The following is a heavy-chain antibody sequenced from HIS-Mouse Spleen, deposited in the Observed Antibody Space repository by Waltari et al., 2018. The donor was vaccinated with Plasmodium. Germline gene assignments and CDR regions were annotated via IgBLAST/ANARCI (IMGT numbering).Heavy chain of an antibody. CDR2: IKQDGSEK. V-gene: IGHV3-7*01. CDR1: GFPSTSYW. D-gene: IGHD6-13*01. CDR3: ASSWYWYFDL. Sequence: EVQLVESGGGWVQPGGSLRLSCAASGFPSTSYWMIWVRQAPGKGLEWVANIKQDGSEKYYVDSVKGRFTISRDNAKNSLYLQMNSLRAEDTAVYYCASSWYWYFDLWGRGTLVTVSS. J-gene: IGHJ2*01.